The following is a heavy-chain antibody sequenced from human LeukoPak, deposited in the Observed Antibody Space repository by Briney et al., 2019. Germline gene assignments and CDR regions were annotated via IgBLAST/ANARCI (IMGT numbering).Heavy chain of an antibody. J-gene: IGHJ4*02. CDR1: GFVFSSYD. Sequence: GGSLRLFCAASGFVFSSYDLSWVRQAPGKGLQWLSSVSGSGGTTFFADSVKGRFTISRDNSKNTMYLQMSSLRVDDTAVYFCAKDSTSGSYYGDYWGQGTLVTVSS. V-gene: IGHV3-23*01. CDR3: AKDSTSGSYYGDY. CDR2: VSGSGGTT. D-gene: IGHD1-26*01.